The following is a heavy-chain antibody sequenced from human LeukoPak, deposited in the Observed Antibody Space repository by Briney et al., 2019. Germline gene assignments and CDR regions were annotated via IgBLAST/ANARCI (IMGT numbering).Heavy chain of an antibody. CDR1: GGSFSGYY. CDR3: ASGPYCSSTSCPNWFDP. V-gene: IGHV4-34*01. J-gene: IGHJ5*02. CDR2: INHSGST. D-gene: IGHD2-2*01. Sequence: PSETLSLTCAVYGGSFSGYYWSWIRQPPGKGLEWIGEINHSGSTNYNPSLKSRVTISVDTSKNQFSLKLSSVTAADTAVYYCASGPYCSSTSCPNWFDPWGQGTLVTVSS.